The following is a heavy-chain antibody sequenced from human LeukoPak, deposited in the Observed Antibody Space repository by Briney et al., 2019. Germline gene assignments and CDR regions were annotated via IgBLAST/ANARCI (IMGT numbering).Heavy chain of an antibody. D-gene: IGHD2-2*01. CDR2: ISSSSSTI. CDR1: GFTFSSYS. Sequence: GGSLRLSCAASGFTFSSYSMNWVRQAPGKGLEWVTYISSSSSTIYYADSVKGRFTISRDNAKNSLYLQMNSLRAEDTAVYYCAREGYCSSTSCYGFDYWGQGTLVTVSS. J-gene: IGHJ4*02. CDR3: AREGYCSSTSCYGFDY. V-gene: IGHV3-48*01.